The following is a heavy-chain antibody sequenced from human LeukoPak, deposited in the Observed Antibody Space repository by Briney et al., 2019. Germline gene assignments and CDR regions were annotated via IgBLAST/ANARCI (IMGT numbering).Heavy chain of an antibody. D-gene: IGHD3-10*01. Sequence: PSETLSLTCTVSGGPISGYYWSWIRQPPGKGLEWIGYIFYSGSTNYNPSLKSRVTISIDTSKNQFSLKLSSVTAADTAVYYCARHAIYYGSGSYLNWFDPWGQGTLVTVSS. CDR2: IFYSGST. CDR3: ARHAIYYGSGSYLNWFDP. V-gene: IGHV4-59*08. CDR1: GGPISGYY. J-gene: IGHJ5*02.